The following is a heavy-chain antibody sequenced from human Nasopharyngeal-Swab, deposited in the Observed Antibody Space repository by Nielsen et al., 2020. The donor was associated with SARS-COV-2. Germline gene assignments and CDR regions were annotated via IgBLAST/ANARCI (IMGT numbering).Heavy chain of an antibody. CDR3: ATTTVTTLFDY. J-gene: IGHJ4*02. CDR1: GFTFSSYG. CDR2: ISYDGSNK. D-gene: IGHD4-11*01. V-gene: IGHV3-30*03. Sequence: GESLKISCAASGFTFSSYGMHWVRQAPGKELEWVAVISYDGSNKYYADSVKGRFTISRDNSKNTLYLQMNSLRAEDTAVYYCATTTVTTLFDYWGQGTLVTVSS.